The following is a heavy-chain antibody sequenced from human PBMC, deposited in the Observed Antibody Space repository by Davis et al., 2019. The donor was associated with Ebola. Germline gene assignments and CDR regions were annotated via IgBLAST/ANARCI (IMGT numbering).Heavy chain of an antibody. Sequence: PGGSLRLSCAASGFTVTSSDMRWVRQAPGKGLEWVSIIYTGGNTYYIDSVKGSFTVSRDGSKNTLSLQMNSLRGEDTAVYYCARGQSGSSYKLDYWGRGTLVTVSS. CDR1: GFTVTSSD. CDR3: ARGQSGSSYKLDY. D-gene: IGHD6-13*01. CDR2: IYTGGNT. J-gene: IGHJ4*02. V-gene: IGHV3-53*01.